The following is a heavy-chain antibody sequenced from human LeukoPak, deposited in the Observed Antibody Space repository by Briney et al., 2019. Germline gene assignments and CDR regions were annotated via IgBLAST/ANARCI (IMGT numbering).Heavy chain of an antibody. CDR1: GGSISSYY. Sequence: SETLSLTCTVSGGSISSYYWSWIRQPPGKGLEWIGYIHYSGSTNYNPSLKSRVTISVDTSKNQFSLKLSSVTAADTAVYYCARADYGDEEYYFDYWGQGTLVTVSS. J-gene: IGHJ4*02. CDR2: IHYSGST. V-gene: IGHV4-59*01. D-gene: IGHD4-17*01. CDR3: ARADYGDEEYYFDY.